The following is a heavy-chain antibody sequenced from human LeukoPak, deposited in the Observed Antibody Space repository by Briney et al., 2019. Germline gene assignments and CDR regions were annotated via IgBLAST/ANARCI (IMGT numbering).Heavy chain of an antibody. Sequence: GGSLRLSCAASGFTFSSYEMNWVRQAPGKGLDWISYISSSDNTIYYADSVKGRFSISRDNAKNSLYLQMNSLRAEDTAVYYCVRRGFSGSYDYWGQGTLVTVSS. J-gene: IGHJ4*02. V-gene: IGHV3-48*03. CDR1: GFTFSSYE. CDR2: ISSSDNTI. CDR3: VRRGFSGSYDY. D-gene: IGHD1-26*01.